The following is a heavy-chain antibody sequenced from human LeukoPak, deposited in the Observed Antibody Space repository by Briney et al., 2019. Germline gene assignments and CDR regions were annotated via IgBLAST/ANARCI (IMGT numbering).Heavy chain of an antibody. CDR1: GGSFSGYY. V-gene: IGHV4-34*01. CDR3: ARGRSSGYYYVPSFHFDY. D-gene: IGHD3-22*01. CDR2: INHSGST. Sequence: SETLSLTCAVYGGSFSGYYWSWIRQPPGKGLEWIGEINHSGSTNYNPSLKSRVTISVDTSKNQCSLKPSSVTAADTAVYYCARGRSSGYYYVPSFHFDYWGQGTLVTVSS. J-gene: IGHJ4*02.